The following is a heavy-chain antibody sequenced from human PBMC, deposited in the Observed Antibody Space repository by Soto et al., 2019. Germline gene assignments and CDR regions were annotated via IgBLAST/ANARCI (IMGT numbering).Heavy chain of an antibody. CDR2: IYHSGTT. V-gene: IGHV4-4*02. D-gene: IGHD4-4*01. J-gene: IGHJ4*02. CDR3: AIPATSDFDY. Sequence: QVQLQESGPGLVKPSGTLSVTCAVSGGSISSSNWWTWVRQHPGKGLEWIGEIYHSGTTNYNPSLKSRVVISGDWSRDHLSLTLSSVTAADTAVYYCAIPATSDFDYWGQGILVTVAS. CDR1: GGSISSSNW.